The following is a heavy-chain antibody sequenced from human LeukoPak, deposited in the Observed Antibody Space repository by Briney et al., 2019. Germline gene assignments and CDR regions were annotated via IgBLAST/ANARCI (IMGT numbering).Heavy chain of an antibody. CDR1: GFTLSSYA. V-gene: IGHV3-23*01. J-gene: IGHJ4*02. CDR2: ISVSGNT. CDR3: AKAPVTTCSGAYCYPFDY. D-gene: IGHD2-15*01. Sequence: GGSLRLSCAASGFTLSSYAMSWVRQGPGKGLEWVSAISVSGNTYHADSVKGRFTISRDSSKNTLYPQMNSLRAEDAAVYYCAKAPVTTCSGAYCYPFDYWGQGTLVTVSS.